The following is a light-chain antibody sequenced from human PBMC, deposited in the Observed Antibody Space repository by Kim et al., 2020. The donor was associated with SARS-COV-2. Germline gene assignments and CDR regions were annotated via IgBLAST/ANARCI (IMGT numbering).Light chain of an antibody. Sequence: VSPGKTARITCSGDVLAKKYARWFQQKPGQAPVLVICKDTERPSGIPERFSGSSSGTTVTLTISGAQVGDEGDYYCYSYSAAGEPLLGGGTQLTVL. J-gene: IGLJ2*01. CDR1: VLAKKY. CDR3: YSYSAAGEPL. V-gene: IGLV3-27*01. CDR2: KDT.